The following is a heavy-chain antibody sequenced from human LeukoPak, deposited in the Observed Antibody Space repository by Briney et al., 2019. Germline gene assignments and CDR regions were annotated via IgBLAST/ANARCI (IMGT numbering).Heavy chain of an antibody. Sequence: GGSLRLSCAASGFTFSSYAMSWVRQAPGKGLEWVSAISGSGGSTYYADSVKGRFTTSRDNSKNTQYLQMNSLRAEDTAVYYCAKDPTVGYSYGSSFDYWGQGTLVTVSS. D-gene: IGHD5-18*01. CDR3: AKDPTVGYSYGSSFDY. CDR2: ISGSGGST. J-gene: IGHJ4*02. V-gene: IGHV3-23*01. CDR1: GFTFSSYA.